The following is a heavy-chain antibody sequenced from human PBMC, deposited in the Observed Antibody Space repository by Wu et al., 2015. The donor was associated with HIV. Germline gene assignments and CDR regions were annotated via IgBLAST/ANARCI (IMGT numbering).Heavy chain of an antibody. D-gene: IGHD3-16*01. CDR2: INPKSGGI. CDR1: GYTFTGYY. V-gene: IGHV1-2*02. CDR3: ARDRSRLYFYMDV. Sequence: QVQLVQSGAEVKKPGASVKVSCKASGYTFTGYYIHWVRQAPGQGLEWMGWINPKSGGINYAQKFQGRVTMTRDTSISTAYMELSRLRSDDTAVYYCARDRSRLYFYMDVWGRRDHGHRLL. J-gene: IGHJ6*03.